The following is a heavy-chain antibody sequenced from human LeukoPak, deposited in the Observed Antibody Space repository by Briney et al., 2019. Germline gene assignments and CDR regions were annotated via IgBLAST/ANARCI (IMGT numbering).Heavy chain of an antibody. CDR3: AGEDYYDSSGYSNWFDP. V-gene: IGHV3-21*01. CDR1: GFTFSSYS. CDR2: ISSSSSYI. D-gene: IGHD3-22*01. Sequence: GGSLRLSCAASGFTFSSYSMNWVRQAPGKGLEWVSSISSSSSYIYYADSVKGRFTISRDNAKNSLYLQMNSLRAEDTAVYYCAGEDYYDSSGYSNWFDPWGQGTLVTVSS. J-gene: IGHJ5*02.